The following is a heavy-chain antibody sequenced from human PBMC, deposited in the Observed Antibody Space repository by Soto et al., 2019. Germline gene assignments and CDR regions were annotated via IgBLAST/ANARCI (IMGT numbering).Heavy chain of an antibody. CDR3: ALVATPDYGDYAIDY. V-gene: IGHV1-46*01. J-gene: IGHJ4*02. CDR2: INPSGGST. Sequence: ASVKVSCKGSGYTFTKYYIHWVRQAPGQGLEWMGIINPSGGSTIYAQKFQDRVTMTEDTSTDTAYMELSSLRSEDTAVYYCALVATPDYGDYAIDYWGQGTLVTVSS. CDR1: GYTFTKYY. D-gene: IGHD4-17*01.